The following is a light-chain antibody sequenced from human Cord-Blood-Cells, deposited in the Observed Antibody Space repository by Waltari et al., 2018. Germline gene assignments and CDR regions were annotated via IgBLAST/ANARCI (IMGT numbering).Light chain of an antibody. CDR1: SSDVCGYNY. CDR3: SSYTSSSTWV. Sequence: QSALTQPASVSGSPGQAITISCTGTSSDVCGYNYVSWYQQHPGKAPKLMIYDVSKRTSGVSNRFSGSKSGNTASLTISGLQAEDEADYYCSSYTSSSTWVFGGGTKLTVL. CDR2: DVS. J-gene: IGLJ3*02. V-gene: IGLV2-14*01.